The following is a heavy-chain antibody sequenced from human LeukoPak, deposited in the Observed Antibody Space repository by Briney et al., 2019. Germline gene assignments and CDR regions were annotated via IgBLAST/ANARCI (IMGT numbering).Heavy chain of an antibody. V-gene: IGHV3-23*01. Sequence: GGSLRLSCAASGFTFSSYAMSWVRQAQGKGLEWVSAISGSGGRTYYADSVKGRLTISTDNSKNTLYLQMNSLRAEDTAVYCCAKVLSSVYYDSSGYPILSEAFDIWGQGTMVTVSS. CDR1: GFTFSSYA. CDR3: AKVLSSVYYDSSGYPILSEAFDI. J-gene: IGHJ3*02. CDR2: ISGSGGRT. D-gene: IGHD3-22*01.